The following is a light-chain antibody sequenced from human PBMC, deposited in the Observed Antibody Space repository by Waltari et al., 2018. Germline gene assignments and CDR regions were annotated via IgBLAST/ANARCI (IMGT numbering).Light chain of an antibody. CDR2: GKD. J-gene: IGLJ3*02. CDR1: SLRTSY. Sequence: VSVALGQTVRFTCQGDSLRTSYASWYQVKPGQAPVLVIYGKDKRPSGIPDRISGYSSGTTSSLTITGAQAEDEADYYCSSRNGRANQVVFAGGTKVTVL. V-gene: IGLV3-19*01. CDR3: SSRNGRANQVV.